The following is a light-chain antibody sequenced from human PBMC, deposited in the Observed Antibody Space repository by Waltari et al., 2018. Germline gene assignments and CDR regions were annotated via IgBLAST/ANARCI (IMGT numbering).Light chain of an antibody. V-gene: IGLV2-23*01. CDR2: EGG. Sequence: QSALTQPASVSGSPGQSITISCTGPSSDIGSYTLVSWYQQNPGKAPRLILYEGGKRPSGVSTRFSVSRSGSTASLTISGLQAEDEAEYFCCSYAPGGTPVIFGGGTKLTVL. CDR1: SSDIGSYTL. CDR3: CSYAPGGTPVI. J-gene: IGLJ2*01.